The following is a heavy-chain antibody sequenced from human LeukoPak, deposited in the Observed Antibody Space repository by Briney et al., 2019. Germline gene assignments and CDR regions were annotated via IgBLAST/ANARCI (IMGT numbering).Heavy chain of an antibody. CDR3: ARERIRGPYQLLSPAPPSDAFDI. J-gene: IGHJ3*02. CDR1: GYNFNNYA. D-gene: IGHD2-2*01. V-gene: IGHV1-3*01. Sequence: ASVKVSCQASGYNFNNYAIHWVRPAPGQKLEGVGWVNAGHCKTKYSQKFQGRVTITRDTSASTAYMELSSLRSEDTAVYYCARERIRGPYQLLSPAPPSDAFDIWGQGTMVTVSS. CDR2: VNAGHCKT.